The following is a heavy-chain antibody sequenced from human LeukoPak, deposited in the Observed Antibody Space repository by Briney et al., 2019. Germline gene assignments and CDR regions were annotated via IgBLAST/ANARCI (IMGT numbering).Heavy chain of an antibody. CDR1: GGSISSYY. CDR3: ARAWFGESAYTFDY. CDR2: IYYSGST. J-gene: IGHJ4*02. D-gene: IGHD3-10*01. V-gene: IGHV4-59*01. Sequence: SETLSLTCTVSGGSISSYYWSWIRQPPGKGLEWIGYIYYSGSTNYNPSLKSRVTISVDTSRNQFSLNLSSVTAADTAVYYCARAWFGESAYTFDYWGQGTLATVSS.